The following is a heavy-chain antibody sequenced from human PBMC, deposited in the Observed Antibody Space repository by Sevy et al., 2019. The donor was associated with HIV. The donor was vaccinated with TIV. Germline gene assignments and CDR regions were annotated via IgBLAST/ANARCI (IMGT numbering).Heavy chain of an antibody. D-gene: IGHD2-2*03. CDR2: ISSSSSYI. CDR1: GFTFSSYS. J-gene: IGHJ4*02. CDR3: ARDPGYCSSTSCFLDY. Sequence: GGSLRLSCAASGFTFSSYSMNWVRQAPGKGLEWVSSISSSSSYIYYADSVKGRFTISRDNAKNSLYLQMNSLRAEDTAVYYCARDPGYCSSTSCFLDYLGQGTLVTVSS. V-gene: IGHV3-21*01.